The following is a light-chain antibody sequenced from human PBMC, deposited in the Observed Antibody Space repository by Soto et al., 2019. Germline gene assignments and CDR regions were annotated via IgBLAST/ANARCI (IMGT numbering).Light chain of an antibody. CDR2: LAS. CDR1: QSVSSSY. CDR3: QQYGSSPWT. Sequence: DIVLTQSPGTLSSSPGERATLSCRASQSVSSSYLAWYQQKPGQAPRLLMYLASSRATNIPDRFSGSGSGTDFTLTISGLEPEDFAVYYCQQYGSSPWTFGQGTKVEIK. V-gene: IGKV3-20*01. J-gene: IGKJ1*01.